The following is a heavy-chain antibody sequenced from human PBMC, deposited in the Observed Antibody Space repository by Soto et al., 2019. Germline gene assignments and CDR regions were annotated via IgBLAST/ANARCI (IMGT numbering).Heavy chain of an antibody. CDR1: GFTVSNYG. CDR2: IWKDGNNK. Sequence: QVQLVESGGGVVQPGQSLRLSCAASGFTVSNYGMHWVRQAPGKGLEWVAVIWKDGNNKYYRDSVKGRFTISRDNSKNTRELQMSSLRGEDTAVYSCARGEAWTDEAFDIWGQGTMVTVSS. J-gene: IGHJ3*02. CDR3: ARGEAWTDEAFDI. V-gene: IGHV3-33*01. D-gene: IGHD5-12*01.